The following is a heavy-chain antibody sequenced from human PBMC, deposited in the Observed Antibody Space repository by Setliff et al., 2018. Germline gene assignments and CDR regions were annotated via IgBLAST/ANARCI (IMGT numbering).Heavy chain of an antibody. CDR2: VSHSGST. CDR1: GGSYSNYY. CDR3: FGAGTCSY. V-gene: IGHV4-34*01. Sequence: SETLSLTCAVYGGSYSNYYWSWIRQPPGGGLEWLGEVSHSGSTNYKPSLKGRVAMSVDTSKNSLSLQMNSLRTEDTAVYYCFGAGTCSYWGQGIRVTVSS. J-gene: IGHJ4*02. D-gene: IGHD3-10*01.